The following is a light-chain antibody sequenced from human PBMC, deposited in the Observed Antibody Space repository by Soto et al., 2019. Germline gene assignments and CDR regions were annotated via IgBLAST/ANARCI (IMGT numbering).Light chain of an antibody. V-gene: IGLV2-23*02. CDR1: SSDVGGYNY. Sequence: QSVLTQPASVSGSPGQSITISCTGTSSDVGGYNYVSWYQQHPGKAPKLMIYEVSKRPSGVSNRFSGSKSGDTASLTISGLQAEDEADYYCCSYAGSSTYVFGTGTKATVL. CDR2: EVS. J-gene: IGLJ1*01. CDR3: CSYAGSSTYV.